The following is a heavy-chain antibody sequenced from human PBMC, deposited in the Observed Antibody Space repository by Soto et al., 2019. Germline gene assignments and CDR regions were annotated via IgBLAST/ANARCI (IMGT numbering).Heavy chain of an antibody. CDR1: GFPLRTYA. CDR3: ARAEPASVGGFSASSYYGLDV. V-gene: IGHV3-30-3*01. CDR2: ISYDGGNI. Sequence: QVQLVESGGGVVQPGRSLRLSCVASGFPLRTYALHWVRQAPGKGLEWMTVISYDGGNIYYADSVRGRFTISRDNSKNTVYLQMNNLRPDDTAVYFCARAEPASVGGFSASSYYGLDVWGQGSAVTVAS. D-gene: IGHD1-26*01. J-gene: IGHJ6*02.